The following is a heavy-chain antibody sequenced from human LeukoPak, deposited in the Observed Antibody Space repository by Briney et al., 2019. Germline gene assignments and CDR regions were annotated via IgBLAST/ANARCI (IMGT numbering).Heavy chain of an antibody. Sequence: GGSLRLSCAASGFTFGTYWMSWVRQAPGKGLEWVANINEDGSQKDYLDSVKGRFTISRDNAKDSLYLQMNSLRDEDTAVYYCARRAAAGDFDYWGQGTLVTVSS. CDR2: INEDGSQK. CDR3: ARRAAAGDFDY. J-gene: IGHJ4*02. D-gene: IGHD6-13*01. V-gene: IGHV3-7*02. CDR1: GFTFGTYW.